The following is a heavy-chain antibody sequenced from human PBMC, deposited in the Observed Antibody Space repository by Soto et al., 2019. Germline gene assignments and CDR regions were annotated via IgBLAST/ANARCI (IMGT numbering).Heavy chain of an antibody. CDR2: IYYSGST. CDR3: ARFNYDFWSGYLNCFDP. Sequence: SETLSLTCTVSGGSISSSSYYRGWIRQPPGKGLEWIGSIYYSGSTYYNPSLKSRVTISVDTSKNQFSLKLSSVTAADTAVYYCARFNYDFWSGYLNCFDPWGQGTLVTVS. CDR1: GGSISSSSYY. D-gene: IGHD3-3*01. J-gene: IGHJ5*02. V-gene: IGHV4-39*01.